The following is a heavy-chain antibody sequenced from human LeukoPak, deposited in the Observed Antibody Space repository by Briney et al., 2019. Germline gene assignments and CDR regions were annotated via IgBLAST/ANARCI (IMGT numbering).Heavy chain of an antibody. CDR3: AKDGPDGSGYQFDY. J-gene: IGHJ4*02. V-gene: IGHV3-7*05. D-gene: IGHD3-22*01. CDR2: IKQDGSEK. Sequence: GGSLRLSCAASGFTFSDYWMSWVRQAPGKGLEWVANIKQDGSEKYYVDSVKGRFTISRDNAKNSLYVQMNRLRAEDTAVYYCAKDGPDGSGYQFDYWGQGTLVTVSS. CDR1: GFTFSDYW.